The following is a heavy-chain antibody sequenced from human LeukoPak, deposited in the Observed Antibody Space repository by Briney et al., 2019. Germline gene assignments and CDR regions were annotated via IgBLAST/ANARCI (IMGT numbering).Heavy chain of an antibody. J-gene: IGHJ4*02. CDR1: GFTFSSYS. Sequence: GGSLRLSCAASGFTFSSYSMNWVRQAPGKGLEWVSSISSSSSYIYYADSVKGRFTISRDNAKNSLYLQMNSLRAEDTAVYYCARDRQRLADFDYWAREPWSPSPQ. CDR2: ISSSSSYI. CDR3: ARDRQRLADFDY. D-gene: IGHD6-25*01. V-gene: IGHV3-21*01.